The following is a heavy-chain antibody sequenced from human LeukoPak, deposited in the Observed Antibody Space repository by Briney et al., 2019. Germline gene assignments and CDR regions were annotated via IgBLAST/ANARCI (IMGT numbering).Heavy chain of an antibody. CDR2: INSDGSST. Sequence: GGSLRLSCAASGFTFSSYWMHWVRQAPGKGLVWVSRINSDGSSTSYADSVKGRFTISKDNAKNTLYLQMNSLRAEDTAVYYCARSTDSGSQGYYCGMDVWGQGTTVTVSS. D-gene: IGHD1-26*01. J-gene: IGHJ6*02. CDR3: ARSTDSGSQGYYCGMDV. CDR1: GFTFSSYW. V-gene: IGHV3-74*01.